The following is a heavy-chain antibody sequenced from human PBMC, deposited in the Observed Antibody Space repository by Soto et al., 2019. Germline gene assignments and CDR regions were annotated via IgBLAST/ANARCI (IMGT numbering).Heavy chain of an antibody. Sequence: EVQLVESGGGLVKPGGSLRLSCAASGFTFSSYSMNWVRQAPGKGLEWVSSISSSSSYIYYADSVKGRFTISRDNAKNSLYLQMNSLRAEDTAVYYCAGSDCSSTSCPNNHDALDIWGQGTMVTVSS. CDR3: AGSDCSSTSCPNNHDALDI. J-gene: IGHJ3*02. CDR2: ISSSSSYI. CDR1: GFTFSSYS. D-gene: IGHD2-2*01. V-gene: IGHV3-21*01.